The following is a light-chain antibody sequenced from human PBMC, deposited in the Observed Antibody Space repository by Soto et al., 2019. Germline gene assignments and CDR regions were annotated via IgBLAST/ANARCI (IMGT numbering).Light chain of an antibody. CDR2: DAS. V-gene: IGKV3-11*01. CDR3: QQRRDWPLT. CDR1: QSVSSY. J-gene: IGKJ4*01. Sequence: EIVLTQSPATLSLSPGERATLSCRASQSVSSYLAWYQQKPGQAPRLLISDASNRATGIPARFSGSGSGTDFTLTVSSLDPEDFAVYYWQQRRDWPLTFGGGTKVEI.